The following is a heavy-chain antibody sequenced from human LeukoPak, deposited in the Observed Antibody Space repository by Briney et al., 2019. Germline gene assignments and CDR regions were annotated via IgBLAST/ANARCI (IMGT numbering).Heavy chain of an antibody. Sequence: GGSLRLSCAASGFTFDDYGMSWVRQAPGKGLEWVSGINWNGGSTGYADSVKGRFTISRDNAKNSLYLQMNSLRAEDTASYYCARWGDYGDYEGLDFDYWGQGTLVTVSS. D-gene: IGHD4-17*01. CDR3: ARWGDYGDYEGLDFDY. CDR2: INWNGGST. CDR1: GFTFDDYG. J-gene: IGHJ4*02. V-gene: IGHV3-20*04.